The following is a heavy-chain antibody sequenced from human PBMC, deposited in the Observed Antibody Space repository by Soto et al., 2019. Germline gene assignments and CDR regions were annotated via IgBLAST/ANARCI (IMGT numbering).Heavy chain of an antibody. D-gene: IGHD2-21*01. CDR2: IYSSGST. CDR1: GGSISSGVYY. CDR3: SSLCHFYYYTDV. Sequence: SDTLSLTCTVSGGSISSGVYYWSWIRQYPGKGLEWIGYIYSSGSTYYNPSLTSRVTISVDTSKNQFSLKLSSVTAADTAVYYCSSLCHFYYYTDVWGKGATVTVSS. J-gene: IGHJ6*03. V-gene: IGHV4-31*03.